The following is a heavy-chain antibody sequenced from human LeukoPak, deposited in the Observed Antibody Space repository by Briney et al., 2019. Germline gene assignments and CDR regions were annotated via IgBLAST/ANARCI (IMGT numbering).Heavy chain of an antibody. CDR1: GGSISSYY. CDR3: ARTMDRGAPRYYFDY. D-gene: IGHD3-10*01. J-gene: IGHJ4*02. V-gene: IGHV4-59*08. CDR2: IYYSGST. Sequence: SETLSLTCTVSGGSISSYYWSWIRQPPGKGLEWIGYIYYSGSTNYNPSLKSRVTISVDTSKNQFSLKLSSVTAADTAVYYCARTMDRGAPRYYFDYWGQGTLVTVSS.